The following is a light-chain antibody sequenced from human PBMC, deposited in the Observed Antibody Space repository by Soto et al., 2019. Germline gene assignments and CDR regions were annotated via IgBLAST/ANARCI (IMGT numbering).Light chain of an antibody. CDR1: QSVSSNY. V-gene: IGKV3-20*01. CDR3: HQYGISPKT. J-gene: IGKJ1*01. Sequence: EIVLTQSPGTLSLSPGERATLSCRASQSVSSNYLAWFQQKPGQAPRLLIYTASSRATGIPDRFSRSGSGTYFPLTISRLEPEDFAVYYCHQYGISPKTFGQATKLQI. CDR2: TAS.